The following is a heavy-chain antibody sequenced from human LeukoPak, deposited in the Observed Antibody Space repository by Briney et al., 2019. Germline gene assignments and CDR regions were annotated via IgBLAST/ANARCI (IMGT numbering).Heavy chain of an antibody. V-gene: IGHV3-7*01. CDR3: AREHPGDSRGYSPRYFDY. Sequence: GGSLRLSCAASGFTLSSYWMSWVRQAPGKGLEWVANIKQDGSEKYYVDSVKGRFTISRDNAKNSLYLQMNSLRAEDTAVYYCAREHPGDSRGYSPRYFDYWGQGTLVTVSS. D-gene: IGHD3-22*01. J-gene: IGHJ4*02. CDR1: GFTLSSYW. CDR2: IKQDGSEK.